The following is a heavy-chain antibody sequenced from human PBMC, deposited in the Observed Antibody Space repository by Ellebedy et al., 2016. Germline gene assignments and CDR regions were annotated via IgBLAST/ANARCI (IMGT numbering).Heavy chain of an antibody. Sequence: GESLKISXAASGFTFSSYGMHWVRQAPGKGLEWVAVISYDGSNKYYADSVKGRFTISRDNSKNTLYLQMNSLRAEDTAVYFCARNGAVADFDYWGQGTLVTVSS. J-gene: IGHJ4*02. D-gene: IGHD6-19*01. CDR1: GFTFSSYG. V-gene: IGHV3-30*03. CDR2: ISYDGSNK. CDR3: ARNGAVADFDY.